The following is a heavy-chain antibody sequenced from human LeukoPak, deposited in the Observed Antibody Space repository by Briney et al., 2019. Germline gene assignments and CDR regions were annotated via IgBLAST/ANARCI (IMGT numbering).Heavy chain of an antibody. CDR3: ARGGPSGDFDY. Sequence: SGGSLRLSCAASGFTFSSFWMHWVRQSPGEALVWVSGINSDGSSPNYEDSVKGRFTISRDNAKNEFYLQMNSLRAEDTAVYYCARGGPSGDFDYWGQGTLVTVSS. V-gene: IGHV3-74*01. CDR1: GFTFSSFW. D-gene: IGHD3-10*01. CDR2: INSDGSSP. J-gene: IGHJ4*02.